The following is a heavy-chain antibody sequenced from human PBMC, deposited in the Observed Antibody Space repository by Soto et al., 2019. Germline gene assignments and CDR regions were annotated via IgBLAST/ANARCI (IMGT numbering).Heavy chain of an antibody. CDR2: VNPINGNT. J-gene: IGHJ4*02. CDR1: GYSFSEFR. Sequence: QVQLVQSGAEVKKPGASVKVSCKTSGYSFSEFRMHWVRQAPGQGLEWMGWVNPINGNTNYAQDFQGRVTMTRDASTKTVYIELSSLTSDDTSTVYCARENWHFDYWGQGTLITVSS. CDR3: ARENWHFDY. V-gene: IGHV1-2*02.